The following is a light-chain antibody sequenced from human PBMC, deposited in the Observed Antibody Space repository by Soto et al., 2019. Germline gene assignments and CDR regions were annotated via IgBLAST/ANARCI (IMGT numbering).Light chain of an antibody. CDR2: TNT. J-gene: IGLJ1*01. V-gene: IGLV1-44*01. CDR1: SSTVGGNP. CDR3: ASWDDSLYGPV. Sequence: QSVLAQPPSASGTPRQRVTISCSGSSSTVGGNPVKWYQHVPRTAPKLLIHTNTQRLSGVPDRFSGWKSGTSASLAISGLQSEDEADYYCASWDDSLYGPVFGTGTKVTVL.